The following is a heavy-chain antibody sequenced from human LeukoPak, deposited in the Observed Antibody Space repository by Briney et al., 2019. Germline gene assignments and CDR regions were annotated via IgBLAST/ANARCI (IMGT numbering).Heavy chain of an antibody. CDR3: ARGVGGGSSWYNF. CDR1: GFTFSNFA. V-gene: IGHV3-30-3*01. Sequence: GGSLRLSCVASGFTFSNFAMHWVRQAPGKGLEWVTLISSDGSNKYYADSVKGRFTVSRDNSKNTLYLQMNSLRAEDTAVYYCARGVGGGSSWYNFWGQGSLVTVSS. CDR2: ISSDGSNK. D-gene: IGHD6-13*01. J-gene: IGHJ4*02.